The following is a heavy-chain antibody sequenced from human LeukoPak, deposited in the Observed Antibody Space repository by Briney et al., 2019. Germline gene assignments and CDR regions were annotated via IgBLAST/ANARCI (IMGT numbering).Heavy chain of an antibody. J-gene: IGHJ4*02. CDR2: ISSSSSYI. CDR1: GFTFSSYS. V-gene: IGHV3-21*01. CDR3: ARDQRWELNALDF. D-gene: IGHD1-26*01. Sequence: GGSLRLSCAASGFTFSSYSMNWVRQAPGKGLEWVSSISSSSSYIYYADSVKGRFTISRDNDKNSLYLQMNSLRAEDTAVYYCARDQRWELNALDFWGQGTLVTVSS.